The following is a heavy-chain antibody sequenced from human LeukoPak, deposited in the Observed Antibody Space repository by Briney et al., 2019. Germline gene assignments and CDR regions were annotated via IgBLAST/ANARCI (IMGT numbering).Heavy chain of an antibody. CDR1: GDSINSLDL. CDR2: MYLSGTA. V-gene: IGHV4-4*02. Sequence: SETLSLTCTVSGDSINSLDLWSWVRQPPGKGLEWIGEMYLSGTAHSNPSVKSRVTISIDKSKNQFFLNLSSVTAADTAVYYCAGLVGRYSSGLYYYYFDYWGQGTLVTVSS. CDR3: AGLVGRYSSGLYYYYFDY. J-gene: IGHJ4*02. D-gene: IGHD3-22*01.